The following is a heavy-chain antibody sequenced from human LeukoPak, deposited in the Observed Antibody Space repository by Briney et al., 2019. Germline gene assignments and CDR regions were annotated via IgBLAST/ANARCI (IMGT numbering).Heavy chain of an antibody. CDR3: ARTAYDY. Sequence: GGSLRLSCAASGFTLSSYWMSWVRRAPGKGLEWVANIKQDGSEKYYVDSVKGRFTISRDNAKNSLYLQMNSLRAEDTAVYYCARTAYDYWGQGTLVTVSS. V-gene: IGHV3-7*01. CDR2: IKQDGSEK. CDR1: GFTLSSYW. J-gene: IGHJ4*02. D-gene: IGHD2-21*02.